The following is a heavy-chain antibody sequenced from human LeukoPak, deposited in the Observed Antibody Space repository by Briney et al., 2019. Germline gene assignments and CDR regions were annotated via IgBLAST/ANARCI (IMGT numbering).Heavy chain of an antibody. J-gene: IGHJ6*03. CDR2: ISSSSSYI. Sequence: PGGSLRLSCAASGFTFSGYSMNWVRQAPGKGLEWVSSISSSSSYIYYADSVKGRFTISRDNAKNSLYLQMNSLRAEDTAVYYCARVPSVWGNYYYYYMDVWGKGTTVTVSS. D-gene: IGHD7-27*01. V-gene: IGHV3-21*01. CDR3: ARVPSVWGNYYYYYMDV. CDR1: GFTFSGYS.